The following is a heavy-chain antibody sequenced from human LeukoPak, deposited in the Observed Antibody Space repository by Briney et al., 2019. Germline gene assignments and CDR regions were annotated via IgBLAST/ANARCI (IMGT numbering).Heavy chain of an antibody. J-gene: IGHJ2*01. V-gene: IGHV3-74*01. CDR3: ARGVVVTAIPYWYFDL. D-gene: IGHD2-21*02. CDR1: GFTFGTYW. Sequence: PGGSLRLSCGASGFTFGTYWMHWVRQAPGKGLVWVSGINSDGGTTTYADSVKGRFTISRDNTKNTLYLQMNSLRAEDTAVYYCARGVVVTAIPYWYFDLWGRGTLVTVSS. CDR2: INSDGGTT.